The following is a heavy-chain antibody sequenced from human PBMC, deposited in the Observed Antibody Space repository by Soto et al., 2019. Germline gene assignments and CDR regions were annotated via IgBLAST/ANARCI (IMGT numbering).Heavy chain of an antibody. CDR1: GGSVSIGSYY. J-gene: IGHJ4*02. CDR2: IYYSGST. V-gene: IGHV4-61*01. CDR3: ARTMVGARAGYFDY. Sequence: QVQLQESGPGLVKPSETLSLTCTVSGGSVSIGSYYWSWIRQPPGKGLEWIGYIYYSGSTNYNPYLKSRVTISVDTSKNQFSLKLSSVTAADTAVYYCARTMVGARAGYFDYWGRGTLVTVSS. D-gene: IGHD1-26*01.